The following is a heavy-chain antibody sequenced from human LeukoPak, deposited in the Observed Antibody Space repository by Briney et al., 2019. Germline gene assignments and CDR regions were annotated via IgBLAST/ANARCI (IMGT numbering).Heavy chain of an antibody. CDR1: GYTFTSYD. CDR3: ARGSASAASFDY. D-gene: IGHD2-2*01. Sequence: GSVKVSCKASGYTFTSYDINWVRQATGQGLEWMGWMNPNSGNRGYAQRFQGRVTITRNTSISTAYSEMSSLRPEDTAVYYCARGSASAASFDYWGQGTLVTVSS. J-gene: IGHJ4*02. CDR2: MNPNSGNR. V-gene: IGHV1-8*03.